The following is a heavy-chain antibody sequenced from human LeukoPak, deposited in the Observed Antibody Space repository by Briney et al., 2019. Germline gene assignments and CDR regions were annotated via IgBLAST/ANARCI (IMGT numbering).Heavy chain of an antibody. CDR2: IITIFGTA. CDR3: AYGSENGYDDY. V-gene: IGHV1-69*05. CDR1: GGTFSSYA. J-gene: IGHJ4*02. D-gene: IGHD2-15*01. Sequence: SVKVSCKASGGTFSSYAISWVRQAPGQGLEWMGRIITIFGTANYAQKFQGRVTITTDESTSTAYMELSSLRSEDTAVYYCAYGSENGYDDYWGQGTLVTVSS.